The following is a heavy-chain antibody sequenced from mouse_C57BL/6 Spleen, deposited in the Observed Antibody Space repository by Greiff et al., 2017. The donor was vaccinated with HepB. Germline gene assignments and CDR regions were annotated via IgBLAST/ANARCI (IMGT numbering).Heavy chain of an antibody. V-gene: IGHV1-55*01. CDR2: IYPGSGST. Sequence: QVQLQQPGAELVKPGASVKMSCKASGYTFTSYWITWVKQRPGQGLEWIGDIYPGSGSTNYNEKFKSKATLTVDTSSSTAYRQHSSLTSEDSAVYYCARAHGSSYRAMDYWGQGTSVTVSS. D-gene: IGHD1-1*01. J-gene: IGHJ4*01. CDR1: GYTFTSYW. CDR3: ARAHGSSYRAMDY.